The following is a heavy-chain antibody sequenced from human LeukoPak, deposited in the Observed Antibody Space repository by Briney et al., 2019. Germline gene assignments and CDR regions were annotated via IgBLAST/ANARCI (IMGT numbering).Heavy chain of an antibody. CDR2: ISWNSGSI. D-gene: IGHD6-13*01. CDR3: AKAFSYSSSSAGDGMDV. Sequence: PGGSLRLSCAASGFTFDDYAMHWVRQAPGKGLGWVSGISWNSGSIGYADSVKGRFTISRDNAKNSLYLQMNGLRAEDTALYYCAKAFSYSSSSAGDGMDVWGQGTTVTVSS. J-gene: IGHJ6*02. V-gene: IGHV3-9*01. CDR1: GFTFDDYA.